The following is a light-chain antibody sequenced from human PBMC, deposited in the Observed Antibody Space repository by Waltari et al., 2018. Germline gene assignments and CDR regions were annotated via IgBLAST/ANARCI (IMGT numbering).Light chain of an antibody. CDR2: EVN. Sequence: QSALTQPPSASGSPGQSVAIPCPGTSSDIARSQLFPRYQHHPCKAPKLFISEVNQRPSGVPDRFSGAKSGNTASLTVSGLQAEDEADYYCSSHGGSDKFYVFGTGTKVTVL. CDR3: SSHGGSDKFYV. V-gene: IGLV2-8*01. J-gene: IGLJ1*01. CDR1: SSDIARSQL.